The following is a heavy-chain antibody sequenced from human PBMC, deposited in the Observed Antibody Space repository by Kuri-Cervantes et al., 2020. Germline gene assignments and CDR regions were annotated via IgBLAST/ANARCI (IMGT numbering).Heavy chain of an antibody. CDR2: IWYDGSNK. D-gene: IGHD3-16*01. J-gene: IGHJ4*02. V-gene: IGHV3-30*02. Sequence: GESLKISCAASGFTFSSYAMSWVRQAPGKGLEWVAVIWYDGSNKYYADSVKGRFTISRDNSKNTLYLQMNSLRTEDTAVYYCAKDLRPLRDGYHWGADYWGQGTLVTVSS. CDR1: GFTFSSYA. CDR3: AKDLRPLRDGYHWGADY.